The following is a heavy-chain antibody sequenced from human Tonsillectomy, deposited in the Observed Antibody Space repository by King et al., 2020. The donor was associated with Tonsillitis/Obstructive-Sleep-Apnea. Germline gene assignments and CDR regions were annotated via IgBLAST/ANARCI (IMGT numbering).Heavy chain of an antibody. CDR2: IRGSVGST. CDR3: AKLESTVPVAGTVDSYFDY. Sequence: VQLVQSGGDLVQPGGSLRLSCAASGFTFSSYAMNWVRQAPGRGPEWVSGIRGSVGSTYYADSLKGRFTISRDNSKNTVYLKMNSLRAEDTAIYSCAKLESTVPVAGTVDSYFDYWGQGTLVTVSS. J-gene: IGHJ4*02. CDR1: GFTFSSYA. V-gene: IGHV3-23*04. D-gene: IGHD6-19*01.